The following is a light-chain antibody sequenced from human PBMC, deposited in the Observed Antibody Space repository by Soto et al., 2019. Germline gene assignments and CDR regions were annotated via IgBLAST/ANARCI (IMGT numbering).Light chain of an antibody. Sequence: QSAPTQPASVSGSPGQSITISCSGTTSDVGGYNLVSWYQQHTAKAPKLLIYEGTQRPSGVSSRFSGSKSGNTASLTISGLQAEDEADYYCCSYASSSSYVFGTGTKVTVL. J-gene: IGLJ1*01. CDR1: TSDVGGYNL. V-gene: IGLV2-23*01. CDR2: EGT. CDR3: CSYASSSSYV.